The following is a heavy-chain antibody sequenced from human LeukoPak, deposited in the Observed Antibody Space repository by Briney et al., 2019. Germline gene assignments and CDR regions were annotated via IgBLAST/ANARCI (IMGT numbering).Heavy chain of an antibody. CDR2: INQDGSEI. J-gene: IGHJ2*01. D-gene: IGHD3-22*01. Sequence: WGSLRLSCAASGFTFSNHWMSWVRQAPGKGLEWVANINQDGSEIYYVDSVKGRFTISRDNAKNSLYLQINSLRAEDTAVYYCARDQGSMIVVQTTNWYFDLWGHGTMVTVSS. CDR1: GFTFSNHW. CDR3: ARDQGSMIVVQTTNWYFDL. V-gene: IGHV3-7*01.